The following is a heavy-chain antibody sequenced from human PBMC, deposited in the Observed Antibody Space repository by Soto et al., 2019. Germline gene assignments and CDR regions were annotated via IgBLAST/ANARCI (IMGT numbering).Heavy chain of an antibody. CDR1: GYSFTTYW. CDR3: ARARNDVNGRPRQFDY. D-gene: IGHD2-8*01. J-gene: IGHJ4*02. V-gene: IGHV5-51*01. Sequence: PGESLKISCKASGYSFTTYWIGWVRQMPGKGLEWMGIMYLGGSDIRYSPSFQGQVTMSADRSISTAYLQWTSLKASDTATYYCARARNDVNGRPRQFDYWGQGTLVTVSS. CDR2: MYLGGSDI.